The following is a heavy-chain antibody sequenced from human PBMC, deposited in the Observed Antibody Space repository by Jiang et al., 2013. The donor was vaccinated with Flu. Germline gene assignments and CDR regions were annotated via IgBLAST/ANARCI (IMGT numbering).Heavy chain of an antibody. CDR1: GGSISSGGYY. CDR3: ARDLYDYGSGTGWFDP. CDR2: IYYSGST. J-gene: IGHJ5*02. D-gene: IGHD3-10*01. V-gene: IGHV4-31*03. Sequence: GPGLVKPSQTLSLTCTVSGGSISSGGYYWSWIRQHPGKGLEWIGYIYYSGSTYYNPSLKSRVTISVDTSKNQFSLKLSSVTAADTAVYYCARDLYDYGSGTGWFDPWGQGTLVTVSS.